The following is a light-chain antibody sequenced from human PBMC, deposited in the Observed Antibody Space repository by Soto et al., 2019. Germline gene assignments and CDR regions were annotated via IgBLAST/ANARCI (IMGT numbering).Light chain of an antibody. J-gene: IGKJ1*01. CDR2: AAT. V-gene: IGKV3-11*01. CDR3: QQYIDWPQT. CDR1: QSVSSY. Sequence: EIVLTQSPATLSLSPGERATLSCRASQSVSSYLAWYQQKPGQAPRLLFYAATRRATGIPDRFSGSGSGTDFTLTISTLEPEDFAVYYCQQYIDWPQTFGQGTKVDIK.